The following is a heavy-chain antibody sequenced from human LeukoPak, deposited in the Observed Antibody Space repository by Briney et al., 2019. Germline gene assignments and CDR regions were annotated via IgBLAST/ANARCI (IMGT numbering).Heavy chain of an antibody. V-gene: IGHV3-7*01. CDR2: IKQDGSEK. J-gene: IGHJ6*03. CDR1: GFTFSSYW. D-gene: IGHD3-3*01. CDR3: AKSRPDFWSGSDYYYYMDV. Sequence: PWGSLRLSCAASGFTFSSYWMSWVRQAPGKGLEWVANIKQDGSEKYYVDSVKGRFTISRDNAKNSLYLQMNSLRAEDTAVYYCAKSRPDFWSGSDYYYYMDVWGKGTTVTVSS.